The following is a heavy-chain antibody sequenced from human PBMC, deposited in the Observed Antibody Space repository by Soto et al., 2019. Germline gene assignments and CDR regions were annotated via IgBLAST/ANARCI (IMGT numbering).Heavy chain of an antibody. V-gene: IGHV3-30-3*01. CDR2: ISYDGSNK. CDR3: ARPPIQLKPYDFDY. Sequence: QVQLVESGGGVAQPGRSLRLSCAASGFTFSSYAILWVRQASGKGLGWVAVISYDGSNKYYADSVKGRFTISRDNSKNTLYLQMNSLRAEDTAVYYCARPPIQLKPYDFDYWGQGTLVTVSS. CDR1: GFTFSSYA. D-gene: IGHD5-18*01. J-gene: IGHJ4*02.